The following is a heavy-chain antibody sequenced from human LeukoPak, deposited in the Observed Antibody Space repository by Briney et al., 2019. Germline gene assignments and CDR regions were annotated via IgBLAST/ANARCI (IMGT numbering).Heavy chain of an antibody. CDR3: ARRRDERGYKDIFDI. J-gene: IGHJ3*02. D-gene: IGHD5-18*01. CDR2: ISSGSSFM. V-gene: IGHV3-21*04. CDR1: GFTFSRYS. Sequence: GGSLRLSCAASGFTFSRYSMNWVRQAPGKGLEWVSSISSGSSFMYYADSVKGRFTISRDNAKNSLYLQMNSLRAKDTAMYYCARRRDERGYKDIFDIWGQGTMVTVSS.